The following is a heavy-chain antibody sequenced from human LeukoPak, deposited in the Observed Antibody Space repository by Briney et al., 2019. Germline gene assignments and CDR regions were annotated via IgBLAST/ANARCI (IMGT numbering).Heavy chain of an antibody. D-gene: IGHD3-22*01. J-gene: IGHJ4*02. CDR3: ARDYYDSSGYAH. Sequence: ASVKVSCKASGGTFSSYAISWVRQAPGQGLEWMGGIIPIFGTANYAQKFQGRVTITMDESTSTAYMELSSLRSEDTAVYYCARDYYDSSGYAHWGQGTLVTVSS. CDR1: GGTFSSYA. CDR2: IIPIFGTA. V-gene: IGHV1-69*05.